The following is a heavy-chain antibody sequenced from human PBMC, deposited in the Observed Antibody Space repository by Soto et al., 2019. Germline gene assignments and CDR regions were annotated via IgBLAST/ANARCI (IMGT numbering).Heavy chain of an antibody. V-gene: IGHV1-24*01. Sequence: QVQLVQSGAEVRKPGASVKVSCKVSGHTLTELSMHWVRQAPGKGLEWMGGFDPEDGETISAQKFQGRVTVTEDTSTDSTYLELSSLRAEDTAVYYCAAGGTRWLHSPFYYWGQGTLVTISS. CDR2: FDPEDGET. J-gene: IGHJ4*02. CDR3: AAGGTRWLHSPFYY. D-gene: IGHD1-1*01. CDR1: GHTLTELS.